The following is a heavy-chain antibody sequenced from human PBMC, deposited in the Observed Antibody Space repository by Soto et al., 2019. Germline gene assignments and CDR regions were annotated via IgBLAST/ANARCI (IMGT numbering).Heavy chain of an antibody. J-gene: IGHJ6*02. Sequence: GGSLRVSCAASGFTVSSDYMSWVRQAPGKGLEWVSVIYSGGSTYYADSVKGRFTISRDNSKNTLYLQMNSLRAEDTAVYYCARAPGYQLLWGYYYYGMDVWGQGTTVTVSS. V-gene: IGHV3-66*01. CDR1: GFTVSSDY. D-gene: IGHD2-2*01. CDR3: ARAPGYQLLWGYYYYGMDV. CDR2: IYSGGST.